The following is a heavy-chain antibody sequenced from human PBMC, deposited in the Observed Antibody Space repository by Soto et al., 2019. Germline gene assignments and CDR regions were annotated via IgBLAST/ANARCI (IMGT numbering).Heavy chain of an antibody. CDR1: GFTFGDYA. Sequence: GGSLRLSCTASGFTFGDYAMSWFRQAPGKGLEWVGFIRSKAYGGTTEYAASVKGRFTISRDDSKSIAYLQMNSLKTEDTAVYYCTRDRGGYGRPYYYDMDVWGQGTTVTVSS. CDR3: TRDRGGYGRPYYYDMDV. J-gene: IGHJ6*02. V-gene: IGHV3-49*03. CDR2: IRSKAYGGTT. D-gene: IGHD5-12*01.